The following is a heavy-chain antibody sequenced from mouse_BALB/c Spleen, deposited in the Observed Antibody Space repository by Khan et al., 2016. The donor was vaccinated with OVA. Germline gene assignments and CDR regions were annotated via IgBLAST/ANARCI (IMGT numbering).Heavy chain of an antibody. J-gene: IGHJ2*01. CDR2: ISSGGSYT. V-gene: IGHV5-9-4*01. D-gene: IGHD1-1*01. CDR1: GFTFSSYA. CDR3: ARASYNYGSSPWFFDY. Sequence: EVELVESGGGLVKPGGSLKLSCVASGFTFSSYAMSWVRQSPEKRLEWVAEISSGGSYTYYPDTVTGRFTISRDNAKNTLYLEMSSLRSEDTAMYYCARASYNYGSSPWFFDYWGQGTTRTVSS.